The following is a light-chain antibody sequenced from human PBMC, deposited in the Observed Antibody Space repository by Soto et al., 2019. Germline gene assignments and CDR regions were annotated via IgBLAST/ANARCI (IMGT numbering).Light chain of an antibody. CDR2: SAS. CDR3: QQYNTWPFT. Sequence: EIVLTQSPATLSVSPGERATLSCRASQNVNIDLVWYQQKPGQAPKVLIFSASARDTGIPARFIGGGSETEFTLTISSLQPADSAVYFCQQYNTWPFTFGPGTKVDIK. V-gene: IGKV3D-15*01. J-gene: IGKJ3*01. CDR1: QNVNID.